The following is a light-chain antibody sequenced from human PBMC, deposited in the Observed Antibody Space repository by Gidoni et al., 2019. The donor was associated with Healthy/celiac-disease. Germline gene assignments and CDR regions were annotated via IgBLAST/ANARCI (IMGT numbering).Light chain of an antibody. CDR2: TAS. Sequence: DIQMPQSPSSLSASVGDRVTITCRAIQSISNYLNWYQKKPGKAPKLLIYTASSLQSGFPSRLSGSGSGTDFTLTISSLQPEDFATYDCQQSYSTLLTFGQGTKVEIK. V-gene: IGKV1-39*01. CDR1: QSISNY. CDR3: QQSYSTLLT. J-gene: IGKJ1*01.